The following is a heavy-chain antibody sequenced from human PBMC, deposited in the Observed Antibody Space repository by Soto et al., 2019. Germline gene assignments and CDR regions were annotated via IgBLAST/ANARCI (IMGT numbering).Heavy chain of an antibody. CDR1: GGSISGSDYY. CDR2: IYRTGTA. Sequence: QLQLQESGPGLVEPSETLSLTCTVSGGSISGSDYYWAWIRQPPGKGLEWLGTIYRTGTAYYNPSIKRRVNVSVDTSKDPFCLTLPYVSAADTAVSFWADIRGQWLQRDWGQGTLVTVSS. CDR3: ADIRGQWLQRD. V-gene: IGHV4-39*01. D-gene: IGHD6-19*01. J-gene: IGHJ4*02.